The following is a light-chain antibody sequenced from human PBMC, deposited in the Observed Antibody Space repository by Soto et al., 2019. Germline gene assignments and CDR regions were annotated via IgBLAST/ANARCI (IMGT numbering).Light chain of an antibody. CDR1: SSDVGGYNY. V-gene: IGLV2-11*01. CDR2: DVS. Sequence: QSALTQPRSVSGSPGQSVTISCTGTSSDVGGYNYVSWYQQHPGKAPNLMIYDVSKRPSGVPDRFSCSKSGNTASLTISVLQAEDEADYYCCSYAGSYTFVVFGGGTKLTVL. CDR3: CSYAGSYTFVV. J-gene: IGLJ2*01.